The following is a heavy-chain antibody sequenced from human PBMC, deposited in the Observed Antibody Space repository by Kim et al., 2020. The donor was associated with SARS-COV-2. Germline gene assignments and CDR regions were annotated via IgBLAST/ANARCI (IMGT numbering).Heavy chain of an antibody. CDR1: GYSFTNYW. J-gene: IGHJ6*02. CDR3: VKLPQYCSGGVCTEGFTGLDV. V-gene: IGHV5-51*01. CDR2: IYPGDSDT. D-gene: IGHD2-8*02. Sequence: GESLKISCKGSGYSFTNYWVGWVRQMPGKGLEWMGIIYPGDSDTRYSPSFQGQVIISADKSIGTAYLQWSSLKASDTAIYYCVKLPQYCSGGVCTEGFTGLDVWRQGTTHSVSS.